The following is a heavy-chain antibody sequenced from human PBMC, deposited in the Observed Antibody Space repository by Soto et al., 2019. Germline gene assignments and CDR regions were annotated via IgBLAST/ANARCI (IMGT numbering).Heavy chain of an antibody. D-gene: IGHD3-16*02. J-gene: IGHJ5*02. CDR2: INAGNGNT. CDR1: GYTFTSYA. V-gene: IGHV1-3*01. CDR3: AREIWDDYIWGSYRS. Sequence: ASVKVSCKASGYTFTSYAMHWVRQAPGQRLEWMGWINAGNGNTKYSQKFQGRVTITRDTSASTAYMELSSLRSEDTAVYYCAREIWDDYIWGSYRSWGQGTLVTVSS.